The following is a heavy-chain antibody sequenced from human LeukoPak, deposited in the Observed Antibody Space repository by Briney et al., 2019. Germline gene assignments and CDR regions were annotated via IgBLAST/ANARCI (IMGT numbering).Heavy chain of an antibody. V-gene: IGHV3-7*03. J-gene: IGHJ6*02. CDR2: INKDGGEK. CDR3: AREARESDGMDV. Sequence: SGGSLRLSCAASGFTFSSYWMSWVRQAPGKGLEWVANINKDGGEKYYVDSVKGRFTISRDNAENSLYLQMNSLRAEDTAVYYCAREARESDGMDVWGQGTTVTVSS. CDR1: GFTFSSYW.